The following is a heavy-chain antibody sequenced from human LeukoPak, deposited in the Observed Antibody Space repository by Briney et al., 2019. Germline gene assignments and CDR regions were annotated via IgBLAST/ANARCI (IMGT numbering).Heavy chain of an antibody. D-gene: IGHD4-23*01. Sequence: SETLSLTCAVYGGSFSGYHWNWIRQSPAQGLEWIGEINHRGRTNYNPSLASRVSMSVDTSKNQFSLQLSSVTAADTAIYYCARDPTTVVTLPYYFDFWGQGSLVTVSS. J-gene: IGHJ4*02. CDR2: INHRGRT. CDR3: ARDPTTVVTLPYYFDF. CDR1: GGSFSGYH. V-gene: IGHV4-34*01.